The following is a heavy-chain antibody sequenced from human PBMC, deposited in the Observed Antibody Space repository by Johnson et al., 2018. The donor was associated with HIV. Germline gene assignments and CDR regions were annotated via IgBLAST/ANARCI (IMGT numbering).Heavy chain of an antibody. V-gene: IGHV3-23*04. Sequence: EVHLVESGGGVVQPGRSLRLSCAASGFTFSSYAMSWVRQAPGKGLDWVSAISGSGGSTYCADSVKGRFTISRDNSKNTLYLQMNSLRAEDTAVYYCAKDHIVGVTAKDACDIWGQGTMVTVSS. CDR1: GFTFSSYA. D-gene: IGHD2-21*02. CDR3: AKDHIVGVTAKDACDI. J-gene: IGHJ3*02. CDR2: ISGSGGST.